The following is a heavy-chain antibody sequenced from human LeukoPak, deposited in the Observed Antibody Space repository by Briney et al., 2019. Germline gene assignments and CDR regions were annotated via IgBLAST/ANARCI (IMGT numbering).Heavy chain of an antibody. CDR1: GFTFDSHV. CDR2: VSGSGGT. V-gene: IGHV3-23*01. Sequence: GGSLRLSCAASGFTFDSHVMNWVRQAPGRGLEWVSAVSGSGGTYYADSVKGRFTIFRDNSKNTLYLQMNSLRAEDTAVYYCVRSKGGQYYFDYWGQGTLATVSS. J-gene: IGHJ4*02. D-gene: IGHD2-15*01. CDR3: VRSKGGQYYFDY.